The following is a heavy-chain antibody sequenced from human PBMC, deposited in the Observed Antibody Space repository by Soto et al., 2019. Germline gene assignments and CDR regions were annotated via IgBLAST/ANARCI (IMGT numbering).Heavy chain of an antibody. V-gene: IGHV2-5*02. Sequence: QITLKESGPTLVKPTQTLTLTCTFSGFSLSTSGAGVGWIRQPPGKALEWLALIYWDDGKRYSPSLKSRLAITKHTSKTQVALTMTNRDPVDTATYYCAHSQRYYDSSGYLVFSRYDAFDIWGQGTMVTVSS. CDR2: IYWDDGK. D-gene: IGHD3-22*01. CDR3: AHSQRYYDSSGYLVFSRYDAFDI. J-gene: IGHJ3*02. CDR1: GFSLSTSGAG.